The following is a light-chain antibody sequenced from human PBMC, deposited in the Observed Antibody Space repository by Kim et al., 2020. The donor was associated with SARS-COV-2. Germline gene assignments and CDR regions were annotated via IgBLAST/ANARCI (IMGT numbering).Light chain of an antibody. Sequence: PSVGDTVTSACRQSQGIGNYLNWYQQKPGKAPNLLIYAASSLQSGLPSRFSGSGSGTDFTLTISSVQPEDFATYYCQQSYSLPVTFGGGTKVDIK. CDR2: AAS. CDR3: QQSYSLPVT. J-gene: IGKJ4*01. V-gene: IGKV1-39*01. CDR1: QGIGNY.